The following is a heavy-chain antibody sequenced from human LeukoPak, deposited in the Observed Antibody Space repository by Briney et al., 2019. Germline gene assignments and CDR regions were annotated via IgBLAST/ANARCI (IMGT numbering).Heavy chain of an antibody. Sequence: EASETLSLTCTVSGGSISSYYWSWIRQPAGKGLEWIGRIYTSGSTYYNPSLKSRVTISVDTSKSQFSLKLNSVTAADTAVYYCARDGNGDDYFDYWGQGTLVTVSS. V-gene: IGHV4-4*07. D-gene: IGHD4-17*01. CDR1: GGSISSYY. J-gene: IGHJ4*02. CDR2: IYTSGST. CDR3: ARDGNGDDYFDY.